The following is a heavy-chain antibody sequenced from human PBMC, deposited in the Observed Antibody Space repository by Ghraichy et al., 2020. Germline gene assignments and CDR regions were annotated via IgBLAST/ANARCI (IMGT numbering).Heavy chain of an antibody. CDR2: RSTDEKTK. J-gene: IGHJ4*02. V-gene: IGHV3-30*03. CDR1: GFTFSRYG. Sequence: GGSLRLSCAASGFTFSRYGMHWVRQAPGKGLEWVALRSTDEKTKYYADAVKRRFSDYRDDSKNALFLQMNNLSPEDTGMYYGARGVDGSPDYWYQGPRVIVSS. CDR3: ARGVDGSPDY. D-gene: IGHD1-26*01.